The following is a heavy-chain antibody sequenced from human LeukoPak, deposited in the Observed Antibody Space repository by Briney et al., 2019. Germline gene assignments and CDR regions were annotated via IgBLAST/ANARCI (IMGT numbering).Heavy chain of an antibody. J-gene: IGHJ6*02. D-gene: IGHD1-14*01. CDR1: GGTFSSYA. V-gene: IGHV1-69*05. Sequence: SVKVSCKASGGTFSSYAISWVRQAPGQGLEWMGGIIPIFGTANYAQKFQGRVTMTRDTSTSTVYMELSSLRSEDTAVYYCARDSGYYYYSMDVWGQGTTVTVS. CDR2: IIPIFGTA. CDR3: ARDSGYYYYSMDV.